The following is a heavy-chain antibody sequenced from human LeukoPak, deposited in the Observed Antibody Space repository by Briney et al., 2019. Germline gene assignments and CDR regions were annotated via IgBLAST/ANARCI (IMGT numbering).Heavy chain of an antibody. CDR3: AKGRYTSGRNFDH. CDR1: EFTFSNYG. D-gene: IGHD6-19*01. V-gene: IGHV3-23*01. Sequence: PGGSLRLSCAASEFTFSNYGVSWVRQAPGKGKGLEWVSGISGGGGGTYYADSVKGRFTISRDDSKNRLYLQMNSLRAEDTAVYYCAKGRYTSGRNFDHWGQGTLVTVSS. J-gene: IGHJ4*02. CDR2: ISGGGGGT.